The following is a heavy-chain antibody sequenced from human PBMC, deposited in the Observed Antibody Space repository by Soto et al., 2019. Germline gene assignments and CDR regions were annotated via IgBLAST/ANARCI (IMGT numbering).Heavy chain of an antibody. CDR1: GFTLSTYW. Sequence: EEPLVESGGGIVQPGGSLRLSCAVSGFTLSTYWMSWVRQAPGKGLEWVANINQDAREKYYVDSVKGRFTVYRDNAKNSLYLQMNSLRVEDTAVYYCARFRRGSSGSNFFDFWGQGALVTVS. J-gene: IGHJ4*02. CDR2: INQDAREK. D-gene: IGHD3-22*01. CDR3: ARFRRGSSGSNFFDF. V-gene: IGHV3-7*03.